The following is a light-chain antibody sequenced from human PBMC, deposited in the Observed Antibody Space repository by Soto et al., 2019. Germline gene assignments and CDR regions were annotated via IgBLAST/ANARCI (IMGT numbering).Light chain of an antibody. V-gene: IGKV1-39*01. Sequence: DIQMTQSPASLAASLGDRITISCRASQTISNYLNCYHQKPGEAPKILIYGASTLQSGVPSSVSGRGSGTEFTLFISSLQPEDFGTYYCLHSYNVPFTFGAGTKVDVK. CDR1: QTISNY. J-gene: IGKJ3*01. CDR3: LHSYNVPFT. CDR2: GAS.